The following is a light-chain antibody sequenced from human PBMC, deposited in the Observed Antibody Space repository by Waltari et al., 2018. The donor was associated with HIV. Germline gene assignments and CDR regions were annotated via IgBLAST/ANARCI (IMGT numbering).Light chain of an antibody. J-gene: IGLJ2*01. CDR3: QSYDSSNHVV. CDR2: EDN. Sequence: NFMLTQPHSVSESPGKTVTISCTRSSGSIASNYVQWYQQRPGSSPTTVIYEDNQRPAGVPHRVAGSIDSSSNSASLTISGLKTEDEADYYCQSYDSSNHVVFGGGTKLTVL. CDR1: SGSIASNY. V-gene: IGLV6-57*01.